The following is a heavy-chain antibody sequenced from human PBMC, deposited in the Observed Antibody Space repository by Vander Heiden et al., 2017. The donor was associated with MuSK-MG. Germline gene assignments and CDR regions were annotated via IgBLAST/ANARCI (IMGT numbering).Heavy chain of an antibody. CDR3: AKGAVGYSSSLVADY. V-gene: IGHV3-23*01. CDR1: GFTFRSYA. CDR2: ISGSGGST. J-gene: IGHJ4*02. Sequence: DVQLLESGGGSVQPGGSLRLSCAASGFTFRSYAMSWVRQAPGKGLEWVSAISGSGGSTYYADSVKCRFTIPRDNSKNTLYMQMNRMRAEDTAVYYCAKGAVGYSSSLVADYRGQGTMVTVSS. D-gene: IGHD5-18*01.